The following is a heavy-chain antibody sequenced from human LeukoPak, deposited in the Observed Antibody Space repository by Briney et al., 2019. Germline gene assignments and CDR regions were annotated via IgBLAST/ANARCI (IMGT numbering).Heavy chain of an antibody. CDR1: GFTFSSYD. CDR2: ISGSGRST. CDR3: AKHHYYDSNAYSWFDP. V-gene: IGHV3-23*01. J-gene: IGHJ5*02. D-gene: IGHD3-22*01. Sequence: PGGSLRLSCAASGFTFSSYDMSWVRRAPGKGLEWVSGISGSGRSTYYADSVKGRFTISRDNSKNMLYVQMNSLRAEDTAVYYCAKHHYYDSNAYSWFDPWGQGTLVTVSS.